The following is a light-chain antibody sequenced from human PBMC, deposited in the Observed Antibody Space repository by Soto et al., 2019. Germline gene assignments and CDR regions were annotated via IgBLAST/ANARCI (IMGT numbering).Light chain of an antibody. CDR3: EYYCSWCQCFT. CDR1: QSVRTY. V-gene: IGKV3-11*01. CDR2: DAS. J-gene: IGKJ1*01. Sequence: EIVLTQSPATLSLSPGERATLSCRASQSVRTYLAWYHPKPGQAPRLLIYDASHWATGIPTRFSGSGSGTDSSIPISSPAALDFAVYYSEYYCSWCQCFTFGPGT.